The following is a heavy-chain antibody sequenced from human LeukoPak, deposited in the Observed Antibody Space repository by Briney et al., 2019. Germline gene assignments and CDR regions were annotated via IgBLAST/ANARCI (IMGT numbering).Heavy chain of an antibody. Sequence: PGGSLRLSCAASGFTFSSYAMSWVRQAPRKGLEWVSAISGSGGSTYYADSVKGRFTISRDNSKNTLYLQMNSLRAEDTAVYYCAKSETDILTGYYGLSVGYFDYWGQGTLVTVSS. CDR3: AKSETDILTGYYGLSVGYFDY. J-gene: IGHJ4*02. V-gene: IGHV3-23*01. D-gene: IGHD3-9*01. CDR1: GFTFSSYA. CDR2: ISGSGGST.